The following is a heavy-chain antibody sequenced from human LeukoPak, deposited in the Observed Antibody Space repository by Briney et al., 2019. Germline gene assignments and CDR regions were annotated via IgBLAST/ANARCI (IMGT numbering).Heavy chain of an antibody. Sequence: SETLSLTCTVSGGSISNYYWSWIRQPPGKGLEWIGYVFYSGSTNYNPSLRSRVTISVDTSKNQFSLKLSSVTAADTAVYYCARSDYEGDWFDPWGQGTLVTVSS. D-gene: IGHD4-17*01. V-gene: IGHV4-59*01. J-gene: IGHJ5*02. CDR2: VFYSGST. CDR3: ARSDYEGDWFDP. CDR1: GGSISNYY.